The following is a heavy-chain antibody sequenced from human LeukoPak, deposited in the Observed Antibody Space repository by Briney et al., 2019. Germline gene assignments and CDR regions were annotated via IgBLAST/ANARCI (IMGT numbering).Heavy chain of an antibody. CDR3: ARSGASTRSGALRWLQPNRWWFNP. J-gene: IGHJ5*02. CDR1: GFTLSRYA. V-gene: IGHV3-30*04. D-gene: IGHD5-24*01. CDR2: ISYDGSNK. Sequence: PGRTLRLSCAASGFTLSRYAMHWVRRAPGKGREWGAVISYDGSNKYYADSVKGRFTIYRDNSKNTLYLQMNSLRAEVTAVYSCARSGASTRSGALRWLQPNRWWFNPWGQGTLVTVSS.